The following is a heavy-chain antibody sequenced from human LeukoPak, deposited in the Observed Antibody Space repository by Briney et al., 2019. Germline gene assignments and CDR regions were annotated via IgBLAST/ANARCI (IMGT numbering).Heavy chain of an antibody. CDR1: GYSFTNYA. D-gene: IGHD3-3*01. V-gene: IGHV7-4-1*01. Sequence: ASVKVSCKTSGYSFTNYAIHWVRQAPGQGLEWMGWINTNTGNPSYALDFTGRLVLSLDTSVSTANLDLASLKAEDTAVYYCARICYNTLDCWGQGTLVTVSS. CDR2: INTNTGNP. J-gene: IGHJ4*02. CDR3: ARICYNTLDC.